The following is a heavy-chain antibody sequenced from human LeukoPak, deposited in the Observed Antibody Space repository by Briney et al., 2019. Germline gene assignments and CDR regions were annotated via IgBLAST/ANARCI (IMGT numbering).Heavy chain of an antibody. V-gene: IGHV3-64*01. CDR1: GFTFSSYA. J-gene: IGHJ6*03. D-gene: IGHD6-6*01. CDR2: ISSNGDIT. Sequence: GRSLRLSCAASGFTFSSYAMHWVRQAPGKGLEYVSTISSNGDITYYANSVKGRFTISRDNSKNTLYLQMGSLRAEDMAVFYCAKGPYFEYSSSYYYYMDVWGKGTTVTVSS. CDR3: AKGPYFEYSSSYYYYMDV.